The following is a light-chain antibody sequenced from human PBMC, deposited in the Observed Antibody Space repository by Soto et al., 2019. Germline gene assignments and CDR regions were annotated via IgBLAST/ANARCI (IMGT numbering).Light chain of an antibody. J-gene: IGKJ4*01. CDR2: LGS. V-gene: IGKV2-28*01. Sequence: DIVMTQSPLSLPVTPGEPASISCRSSQSLLHSNGSNYLDWNLQKPGQAPQLLIYLGSNRASGVPDRFSGSGSGTDFTLKISRVEAEDVGVYYCMQALQTPFTFGGGTKVEIK. CDR3: MQALQTPFT. CDR1: QSLLHSNGSNY.